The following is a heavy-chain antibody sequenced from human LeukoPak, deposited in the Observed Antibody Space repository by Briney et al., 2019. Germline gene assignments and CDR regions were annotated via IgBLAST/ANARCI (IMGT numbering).Heavy chain of an antibody. CDR2: IKQDGSEK. CDR1: GFTFSSYW. CDR3: AKDHRELRPIYFDY. D-gene: IGHD1-26*01. V-gene: IGHV3-7*01. Sequence: PGGSLRLSCAASGFTFSSYWMSWVRQAPGKGLEWVANIKQDGSEKYYVDSVKGRFTISRDNSKNTLYLQMNSLRAEDTAVYYCAKDHRELRPIYFDYWGQGTLVTVSS. J-gene: IGHJ4*02.